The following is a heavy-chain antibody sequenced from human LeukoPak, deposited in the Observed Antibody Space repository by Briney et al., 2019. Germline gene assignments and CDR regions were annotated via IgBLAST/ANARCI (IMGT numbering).Heavy chain of an antibody. CDR1: VGTFSSYT. CDR2: IIPILGIA. D-gene: IGHD3-10*02. V-gene: IGHV1-69*02. CDR3: ARGSYYVYAFDI. J-gene: IGHJ3*02. Sequence: SVKVSCKASVGTFSSYTISRVRQAPGHGLEWMGRIIPILGIANYAQKFQGRVTITADKSTSTAYMELSSLRSVDTAVYYCARGSYYVYAFDIWGQGTMVTVSS.